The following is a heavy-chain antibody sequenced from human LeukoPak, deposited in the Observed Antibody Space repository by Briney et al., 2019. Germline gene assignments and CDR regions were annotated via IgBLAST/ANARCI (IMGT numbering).Heavy chain of an antibody. CDR2: IYYSGTT. J-gene: IGHJ4*02. V-gene: IGHV4-39*01. CDR3: AKHYMGSSYNHGLDC. Sequence: SETLSLTCTVSVGSISSDNYYWGWIRQPRGAGREWIRSIYYSGTTYYNPSPKSRVTISVDTFKNQFSLKLSSVTAAHTALYYCAKHYMGSSYNHGLDCWGQGTLDTVS. CDR1: VGSISSDNYY. D-gene: IGHD3-10*01.